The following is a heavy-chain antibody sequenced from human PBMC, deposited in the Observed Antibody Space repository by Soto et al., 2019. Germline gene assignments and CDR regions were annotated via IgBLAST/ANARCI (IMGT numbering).Heavy chain of an antibody. Sequence: QVQLVESGGGVVQPGRSLRLSCAASGFTFSSYVMHWVRQAPGKGLDWVAVISYDGSNKYYADSVKGRFSISRDNSMNTLYLEMNSLRAEDTAVYYWARLGSVLLWFRGFSWGQGTLVTVSS. V-gene: IGHV3-30-3*01. J-gene: IGHJ5*02. D-gene: IGHD3-10*01. CDR1: GFTFSSYV. CDR3: ARLGSVLLWFRGFS. CDR2: ISYDGSNK.